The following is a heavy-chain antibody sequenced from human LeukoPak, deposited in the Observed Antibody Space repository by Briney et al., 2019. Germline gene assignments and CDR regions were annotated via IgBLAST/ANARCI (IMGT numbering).Heavy chain of an antibody. CDR2: INTKGGLI. J-gene: IGHJ4*02. Sequence: GGSLRLSCAASGLTFSRYNMNWVRQAPGGGLEWIAHINTKGGLIYYANSVKGRFTISRDSTYNSLDLHMHSLRVEDTAVYYCATENNVARYYFDYWGEGTLVTVSS. CDR1: GLTFSRYN. CDR3: ATENNVARYYFDY. V-gene: IGHV3-48*03. D-gene: IGHD2-21*01.